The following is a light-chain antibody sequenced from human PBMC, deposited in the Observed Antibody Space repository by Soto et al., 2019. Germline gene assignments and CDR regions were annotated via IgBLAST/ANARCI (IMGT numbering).Light chain of an antibody. CDR2: GAS. Sequence: EIVLTQSPATLSLSPGERATLSCGASQSVSRSYLAWYQQRPGLAPRLLIYGASSRATGIPDRFSGSGSGTDFTLTISRLEPEDFAVYYCQQYGNSPSFGQGTKLEIK. CDR3: QQYGNSPS. CDR1: QSVSRSY. J-gene: IGKJ2*01. V-gene: IGKV3D-20*01.